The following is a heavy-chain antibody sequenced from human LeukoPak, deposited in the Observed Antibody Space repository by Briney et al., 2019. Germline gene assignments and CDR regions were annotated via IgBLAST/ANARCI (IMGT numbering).Heavy chain of an antibody. V-gene: IGHV1-8*01. CDR2: MNPNSGNT. Sequence: ASVKVSCKASGYTFTSYDINWVRQATGQGLEWMGWMNPNSGNTGYAQKSQGRVTMTRNTSISTAYMELSSLRSEDTAVYYCARGGTYYYDSSGYYGPYWGQGTLVTVSS. D-gene: IGHD3-22*01. CDR3: ARGGTYYYDSSGYYGPY. J-gene: IGHJ4*02. CDR1: GYTFTSYD.